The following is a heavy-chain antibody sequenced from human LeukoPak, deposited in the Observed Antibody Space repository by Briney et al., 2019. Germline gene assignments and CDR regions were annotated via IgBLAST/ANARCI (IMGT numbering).Heavy chain of an antibody. J-gene: IGHJ4*02. D-gene: IGHD3-9*01. CDR1: GYAFDSYG. Sequence: VASVKVSCKASGYAFDSYGLTWVRQAPGQGPEWMGWISTYNGNTIYALKFQGRVSMTTDTSTKTAYMEVRSLRSDDTAVYFCARDILTGNALGHWGQGTQVTVSS. CDR2: ISTYNGNT. V-gene: IGHV1-18*04. CDR3: ARDILTGNALGH.